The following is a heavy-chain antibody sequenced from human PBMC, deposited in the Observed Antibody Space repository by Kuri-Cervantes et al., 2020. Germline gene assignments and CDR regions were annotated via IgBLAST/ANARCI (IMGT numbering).Heavy chain of an antibody. Sequence: GGSLRLSCAASGFTFSSYWMHWVRQAPGKGLVWVSRINSDGSSTSYADSVKGRFTISRDNAKNSLYLQMNSLRAEDTAVYYCARYYYGSGSYFFSPYYYYGMDVWGQGTTVTVSS. CDR3: ARYYYGSGSYFFSPYYYYGMDV. D-gene: IGHD3-10*01. V-gene: IGHV3-74*01. J-gene: IGHJ6*02. CDR2: INSDGSST. CDR1: GFTFSSYW.